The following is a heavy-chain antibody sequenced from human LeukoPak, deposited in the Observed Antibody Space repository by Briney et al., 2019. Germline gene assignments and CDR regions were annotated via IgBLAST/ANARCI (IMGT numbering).Heavy chain of an antibody. CDR3: AKDRDCSGGSCYFNYYYGMDV. D-gene: IGHD2-15*01. CDR1: GFTFSSYG. Sequence: PGGSLRLSCAASGFTFSSYGMHWVRQAPGKGLEWVALMRYDGSNKYYADSVKGRFTISRDNSKNTLYLQMNSLRAEDTAVYYCAKDRDCSGGSCYFNYYYGMDVWGQGTTVTVSS. CDR2: MRYDGSNK. J-gene: IGHJ6*02. V-gene: IGHV3-30*02.